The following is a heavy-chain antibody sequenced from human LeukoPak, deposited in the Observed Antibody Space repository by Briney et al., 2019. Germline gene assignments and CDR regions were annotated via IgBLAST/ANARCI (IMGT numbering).Heavy chain of an antibody. D-gene: IGHD3-16*01. CDR2: IYHSGST. Sequence: KPSQTLSLTCTVSGGSISSSNWWSWVRQPPGKGLEWIGEIYHSGSTNYNLSLKSRVTISVDKSKNQFSLKLSSVTAADTAVYYCAGREIRGVSGMVVWGQGTSVTVSS. CDR3: AGREIRGVSGMVV. V-gene: IGHV4-4*02. J-gene: IGHJ6*02. CDR1: GGSISSSNW.